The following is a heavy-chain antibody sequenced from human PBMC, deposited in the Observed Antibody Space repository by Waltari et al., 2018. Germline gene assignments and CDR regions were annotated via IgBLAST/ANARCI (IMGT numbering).Heavy chain of an antibody. Sequence: EVQLVESGGGLVQPGGTLRLSCPPSDCTFSSYWMAWVRKAHGKGRRWVDNIKQDESERFHVDSVKGRFTSSRDNAKNALDLQMSSRRAEDTAVYYCARDNRGARDYGGQGTQVTVSS. CDR1: DCTFSSYW. CDR3: ARDNRGARDY. V-gene: IGHV3-7*04. CDR2: IKQDESER. D-gene: IGHD3-16*01. J-gene: IGHJ4*02.